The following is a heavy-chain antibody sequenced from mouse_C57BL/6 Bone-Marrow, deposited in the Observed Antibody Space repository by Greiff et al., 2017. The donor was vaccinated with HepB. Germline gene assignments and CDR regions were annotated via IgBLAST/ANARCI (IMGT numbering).Heavy chain of an antibody. CDR2: ISYDGSN. CDR1: GYSITSGYY. D-gene: IGHD1-2*01. J-gene: IGHJ2*01. Sequence: ESGPGLVKPSQSLSLTCSVTGYSITSGYYWNWIRQFPGNKLEWMGYISYDGSNNYNPSLKNRISITRDTSKNQFFLKLNSVTTEDTATYYCARDPHYYGFDYWGQGTTLTVSS. CDR3: ARDPHYYGFDY. V-gene: IGHV3-6*01.